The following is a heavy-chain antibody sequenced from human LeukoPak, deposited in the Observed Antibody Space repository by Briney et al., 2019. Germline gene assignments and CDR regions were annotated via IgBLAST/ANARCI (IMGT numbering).Heavy chain of an antibody. D-gene: IGHD6-6*01. CDR1: GFTFSSYA. J-gene: IGHJ4*02. V-gene: IGHV3-30-3*01. CDR3: ARDFSSSPGFDY. CDR2: ISYDGSNK. Sequence: GRSLRLSCAASGFTFSSYAMHWVRQAPGKGLEWVAVISYDGSNKYYADSVKGRFTISRDNAKNSLYLQMNSLRAEDTAVYYCARDFSSSPGFDYWGQGTLVTVSS.